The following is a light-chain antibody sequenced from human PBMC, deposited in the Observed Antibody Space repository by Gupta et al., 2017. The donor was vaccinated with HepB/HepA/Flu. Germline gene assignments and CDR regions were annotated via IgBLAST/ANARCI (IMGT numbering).Light chain of an antibody. CDR1: RSNIGAGYD. CDR3: QSYDSRLSGWV. CDR2: GSS. J-gene: IGLJ3*02. V-gene: IGLV1-40*01. Sequence: QSVMPQPPSVSGAPGPRVASSCTGGRSNIGAGYDVHWYQQLPGTAPKLLIYGSSNRPSGVPDRFSGSKSGTSASLAITGLQAEDEADYYCQSYDSRLSGWVFGGGTKLTVL.